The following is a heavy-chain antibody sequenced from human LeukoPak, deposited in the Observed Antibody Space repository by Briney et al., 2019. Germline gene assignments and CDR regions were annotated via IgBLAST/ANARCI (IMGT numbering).Heavy chain of an antibody. CDR3: VKERGPFDAFDI. CDR1: GFTFSSYG. CDR2: IWSDGNNR. J-gene: IGHJ3*02. Sequence: PGGSLRLSCAASGFTFSSYGIHWVRQAPGKGLEWVAVIWSDGNNRFYADSVKGRFTFSRDNSRNTLSLQMNSLRVDDTAVYYCVKERGPFDAFDIWGQGTMVTVSS. V-gene: IGHV3-33*06.